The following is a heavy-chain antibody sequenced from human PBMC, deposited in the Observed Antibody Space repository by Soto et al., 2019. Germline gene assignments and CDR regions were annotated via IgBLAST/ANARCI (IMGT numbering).Heavy chain of an antibody. CDR1: GFSLSNARMG. CDR2: IFSNDEK. V-gene: IGHV2-26*01. Sequence: QVTLKESGPVLVKPTEPLTLTCTVSGFSLSNARMGVSWIRQPPGKALEWLAHIFSNDEKSYSTSLKSRLTISKDTSKSQVVLTMTNMDPVDTAIYYCARIPDYPYYYYGMDVWGQGTTVTVSS. D-gene: IGHD4-17*01. CDR3: ARIPDYPYYYYGMDV. J-gene: IGHJ6*02.